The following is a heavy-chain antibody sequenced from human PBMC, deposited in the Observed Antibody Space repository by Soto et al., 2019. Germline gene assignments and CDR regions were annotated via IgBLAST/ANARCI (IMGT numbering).Heavy chain of an antibody. CDR2: IYYSGST. D-gene: IGHD3-3*01. CDR1: IGTIRRYY. J-gene: IGHJ6*02. Sequence: PSDTLSITCTASIGTIRRYYLSWIRQPPGKGLEWIGYIYYSGSTNYNPSLKSRVTISVDTSKNQFSLKLSSVTAADTAVYYCARVSYDFWSGYYTQTYGMDVWGQGTTVTVS. CDR3: ARVSYDFWSGYYTQTYGMDV. V-gene: IGHV4-59*07.